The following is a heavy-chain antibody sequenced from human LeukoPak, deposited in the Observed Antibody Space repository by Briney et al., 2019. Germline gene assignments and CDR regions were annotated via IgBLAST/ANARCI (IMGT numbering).Heavy chain of an antibody. J-gene: IGHJ5*02. CDR1: GASISSGEYY. CDR2: IYTSGST. V-gene: IGHV4-61*02. Sequence: SETRSLTCTVSGASISSGEYYWSWIRQPAGKGLEWIGRIYTSGSTNYNPSLKSRVTISVDTSKNQFSLKLSSVTAADTAMYYCAREAYDVLTSDWFDPWGQGTLVTVSS. CDR3: AREAYDVLTSDWFDP. D-gene: IGHD3-9*01.